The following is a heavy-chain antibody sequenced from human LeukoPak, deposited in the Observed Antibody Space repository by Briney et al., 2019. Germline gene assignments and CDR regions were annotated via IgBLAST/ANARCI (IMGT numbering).Heavy chain of an antibody. J-gene: IGHJ6*03. CDR2: INPNSGGT. Sequence: ASVKVSCKTSGYTFTDSYLHWVRQAPGQGLEWMGWINPNSGGTNYAQKFQGRVAMTRDTSISTAYMELSRLRSDDTAVYYCARSSGWDYYYYYYYMDVWGKGTTVTVSS. D-gene: IGHD6-19*01. CDR1: GYTFTDSY. V-gene: IGHV1-2*02. CDR3: ARSSGWDYYYYYYYMDV.